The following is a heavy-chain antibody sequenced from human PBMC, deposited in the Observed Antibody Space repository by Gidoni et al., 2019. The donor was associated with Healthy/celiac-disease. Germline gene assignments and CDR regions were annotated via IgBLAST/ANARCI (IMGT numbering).Heavy chain of an antibody. CDR2: IYYSGST. CDR3: ARNGGYDYYFDY. Sequence: QLQLQESGPGLVKPSETLSLTCTVSGGSISSSSYYWGWIRQPPGEGLEWIGSIYYSGSTYYNPSLKSRVTISVDTSKNQFSLKLSSVTAADTAVYYCARNGGYDYYFDYWGQGTLVTVSS. J-gene: IGHJ4*02. CDR1: GGSISSSSYY. V-gene: IGHV4-39*01. D-gene: IGHD5-12*01.